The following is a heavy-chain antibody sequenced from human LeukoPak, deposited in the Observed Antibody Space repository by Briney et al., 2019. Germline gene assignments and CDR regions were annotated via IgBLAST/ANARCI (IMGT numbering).Heavy chain of an antibody. CDR1: GFTFSSYA. Sequence: GRSLRLSCAASGFTFSSYAMHWVRQAPGKGLEWVAIISYDGSNNYYGDSVKGRFTISRDNSKNTLYLQMNGLRAEDTAVYYCAKGCGSGGSCYYFDYWGQGTLVTVSS. CDR2: ISYDGSNN. CDR3: AKGCGSGGSCYYFDY. J-gene: IGHJ4*02. V-gene: IGHV3-30*04. D-gene: IGHD2-15*01.